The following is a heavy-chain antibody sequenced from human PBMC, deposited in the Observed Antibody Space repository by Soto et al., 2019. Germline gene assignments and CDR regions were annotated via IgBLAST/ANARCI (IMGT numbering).Heavy chain of an antibody. Sequence: SETLSLPCAVYGGSFSGYYWSWIRQPPGKGLEWIGEINHSGSTNYNPSLKSRVTISVDTSKNQFSLKLSSVTAADTAVYYCARLPDKDDIVVVPAYNWFDPWGQGTLVTVSS. J-gene: IGHJ5*02. CDR3: ARLPDKDDIVVVPAYNWFDP. CDR1: GGSFSGYY. CDR2: INHSGST. V-gene: IGHV4-34*01. D-gene: IGHD2-2*01.